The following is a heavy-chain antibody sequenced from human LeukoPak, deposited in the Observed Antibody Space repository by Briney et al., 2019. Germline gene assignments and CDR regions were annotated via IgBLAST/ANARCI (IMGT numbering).Heavy chain of an antibody. CDR1: GGSISSYY. D-gene: IGHD1-7*01. Sequence: PSGTLSLTCTVSGGSISSYYWSWIRQPAGKGLGWIGYIYYSGSTNYNPSRKSRVTISVDTSKNQFSLKLSSVTAADTAVYYCARLSITGTGDYWGQGTLVTVSS. V-gene: IGHV4-59*08. J-gene: IGHJ4*02. CDR3: ARLSITGTGDY. CDR2: IYYSGST.